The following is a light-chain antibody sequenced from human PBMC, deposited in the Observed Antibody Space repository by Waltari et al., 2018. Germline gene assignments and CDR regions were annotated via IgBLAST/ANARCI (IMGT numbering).Light chain of an antibody. J-gene: IGLJ1*01. CDR1: SSNIGTPYD. V-gene: IGLV1-40*01. CDR3: QSYDTSLGGSYV. Sequence: VLTQPPSVSGAPGQRVTISCTGSSSNIGTPYDVNWYQQLPGTAPKLPIHAGLGRPSGVPDRFSGSRSGASASLAITGLQAEDEGDYYCQSYDTSLGGSYVFGSGTKVTVL. CDR2: AGL.